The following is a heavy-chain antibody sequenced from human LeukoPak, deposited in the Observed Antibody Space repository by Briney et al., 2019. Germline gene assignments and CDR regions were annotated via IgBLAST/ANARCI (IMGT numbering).Heavy chain of an antibody. J-gene: IGHJ4*02. CDR1: GFTFGSYA. CDR2: ISNNGGST. V-gene: IGHV3-64*01. CDR3: AREVYYDSSGYYYDY. D-gene: IGHD3-22*01. Sequence: GGSLRLSCAASGFTFGSYAMHWVRQAPGKGLEYVSAISNNGGSTYYANSVKGRFTISRDNSKNTLYLQMGSLRAEDMAVYYCAREVYYDSSGYYYDYWGQGTLVTVSS.